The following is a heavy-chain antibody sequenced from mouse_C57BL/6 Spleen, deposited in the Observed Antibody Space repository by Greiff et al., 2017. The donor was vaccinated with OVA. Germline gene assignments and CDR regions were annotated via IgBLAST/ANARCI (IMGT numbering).Heavy chain of an antibody. J-gene: IGHJ2*01. D-gene: IGHD1-1*01. CDR3: TRGDYGSRGYFDY. V-gene: IGHV1-15*01. Sequence: QVHVKQSGAELVRPGASVTLSCKASGYTFTDYEMHWVKQTPVHGLEWIGAIDPETGGTAYNQKFKGKAILTADKSSSTAYMELRSLTSEDSAVYYCTRGDYGSRGYFDYWGQGTTLTVSS. CDR2: IDPETGGT. CDR1: GYTFTDYE.